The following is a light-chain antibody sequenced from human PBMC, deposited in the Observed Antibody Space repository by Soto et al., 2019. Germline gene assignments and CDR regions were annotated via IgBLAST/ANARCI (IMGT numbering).Light chain of an antibody. CDR1: QSVDKY. CDR2: AAS. J-gene: IGKJ1*01. V-gene: IGKV1-39*01. CDR3: QQTYRVPGT. Sequence: DIQMTQSPSALSASVGDRVTITCRASQSVDKYLNWYQQKPGKAPKRLIFAASSLGSGVPSRFCGSGLGTHFTLPITNLQPEDLATYYCQQTYRVPGTFGQGTKVEL.